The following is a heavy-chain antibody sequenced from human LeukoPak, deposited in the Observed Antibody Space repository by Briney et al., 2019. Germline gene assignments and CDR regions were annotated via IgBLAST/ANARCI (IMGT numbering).Heavy chain of an antibody. J-gene: IGHJ4*02. CDR3: VRGDKRDY. CDR1: GFTFSNYN. CDR2: ISRSGGST. Sequence: GGSLRLSCVGFGFTFSNYNLNWVRQAPGKGLEWVSSISRSGGSTYYAESVKGRLTISRDNAESSVYLQVNSLRVEDTAVYYCVRGDKRDYWAREPWSPSPQ. D-gene: IGHD5-24*01. V-gene: IGHV3-21*01.